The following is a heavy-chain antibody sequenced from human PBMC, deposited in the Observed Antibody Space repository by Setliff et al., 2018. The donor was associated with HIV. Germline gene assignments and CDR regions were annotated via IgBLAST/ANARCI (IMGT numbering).Heavy chain of an antibody. J-gene: IGHJ4*02. CDR3: ARQSTMAAAAFDY. CDR1: GQSISGYY. Sequence: SETLSLTCAVYGQSISGYYWSWIRQTPGKGLEWIGEINHSGSTNYNPSLKSRVTISVDTSKNQFSLKLSSVTAADTAIYYCARQSTMAAAAFDYWGQGTLVTVSS. CDR2: INHSGST. V-gene: IGHV4-34*01. D-gene: IGHD6-13*01.